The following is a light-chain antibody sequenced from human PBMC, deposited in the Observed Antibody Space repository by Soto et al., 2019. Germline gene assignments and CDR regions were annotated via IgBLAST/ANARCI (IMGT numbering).Light chain of an antibody. V-gene: IGKV3-20*01. CDR2: GAS. CDR3: QQYGSSPLR. J-gene: IGKJ1*01. Sequence: EIVLTQSPGTLSLSPRERATLSCRASQNVSSNYLAWYQQKPGQAPRLLIYGASSRATGIPDRFSGSGSGTDFPLTISRLEPEDFGVYYCQQYGSSPLRFGQGTKVEI. CDR1: QNVSSNY.